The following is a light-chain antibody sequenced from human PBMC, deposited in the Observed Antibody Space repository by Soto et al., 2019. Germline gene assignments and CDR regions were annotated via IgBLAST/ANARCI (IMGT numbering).Light chain of an antibody. CDR1: QSFSSSS. CDR2: GAS. Sequence: EIVLTQSPGTLSLSPGERATLSCRASQSFSSSSLAWYQQKPGQAPRLLIYGASSRATGIPDRFSGSGSGKDFTLTISTLQPEDFAVYYCQQYDSSPRTFCQGTKVEIK. CDR3: QQYDSSPRT. J-gene: IGKJ1*01. V-gene: IGKV3-20*01.